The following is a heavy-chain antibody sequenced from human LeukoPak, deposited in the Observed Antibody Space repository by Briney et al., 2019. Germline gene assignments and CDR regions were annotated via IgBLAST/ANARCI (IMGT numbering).Heavy chain of an antibody. V-gene: IGHV3-23*01. D-gene: IGHD5-24*01. Sequence: GGSLRLSCAASRFTFSSSAMSWVRQAPGKGLEWVSTISGSGGSTYSTDSVKGRFTISRDNTKSTLYLQMNSLRVEDTAIYYCAKGGPQFFDYWGQGTLVTVSS. CDR3: AKGGPQFFDY. CDR2: ISGSGGST. J-gene: IGHJ4*02. CDR1: RFTFSSSA.